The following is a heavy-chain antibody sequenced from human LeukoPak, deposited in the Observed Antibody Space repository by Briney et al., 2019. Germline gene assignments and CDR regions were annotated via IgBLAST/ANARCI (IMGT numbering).Heavy chain of an antibody. Sequence: GGSLRLSCAVSGFSLNHYAMTWVRQAPGKGLEWVSLFSGSGDITNYAESVKGRFTVSGDKSKNILYLQMNSLRAEDTAVYYCAKHDSGTLDYWGLGTLVTVAS. V-gene: IGHV3-23*01. J-gene: IGHJ4*02. CDR2: FSGSGDIT. CDR1: GFSLNHYA. D-gene: IGHD3-10*01. CDR3: AKHDSGTLDY.